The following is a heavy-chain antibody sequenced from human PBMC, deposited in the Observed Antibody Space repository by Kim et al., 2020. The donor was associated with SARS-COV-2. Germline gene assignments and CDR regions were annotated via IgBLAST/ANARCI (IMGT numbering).Heavy chain of an antibody. J-gene: IGHJ5*02. Sequence: GGSLRLSCAASGFTFSSYSMNWVRQAPGKGLEWVSSISSSSSYIYYADSVKGRFTISRDNAKNSLYLQMNSLRAEDTAVYYCARDPASANWFDPWGQGTLVTVSS. V-gene: IGHV3-21*04. D-gene: IGHD2-2*01. CDR2: ISSSSSYI. CDR3: ARDPASANWFDP. CDR1: GFTFSSYS.